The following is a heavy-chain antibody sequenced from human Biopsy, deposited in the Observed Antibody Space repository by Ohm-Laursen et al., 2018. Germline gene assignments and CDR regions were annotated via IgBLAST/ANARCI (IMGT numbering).Heavy chain of an antibody. CDR2: SNTENGNT. D-gene: IGHD1-1*01. CDR3: ARAKLEPVYYYYGMDV. J-gene: IGHJ6*02. V-gene: IGHV1-18*01. Sequence: SVKVSCKASGYTFTSYGISWARQAPGQGLEWMGWSNTENGNTIYAQNLQGRVTMTADTSTSTAYMEVTSLRSDDTAVYYCARAKLEPVYYYYGMDVWGQGTTVTVSS. CDR1: GYTFTSYG.